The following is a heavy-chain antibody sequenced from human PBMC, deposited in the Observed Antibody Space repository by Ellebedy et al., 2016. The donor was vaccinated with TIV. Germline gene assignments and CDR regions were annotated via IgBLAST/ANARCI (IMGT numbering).Heavy chain of an antibody. D-gene: IGHD3-10*01. CDR1: GFTFNTYS. CDR3: AKVNWFGESRKTGDY. J-gene: IGHJ4*02. CDR2: IGSRTSKI. Sequence: PGGSLRLSCAASGFTFNTYSMNWVRQAPGKGREWVSYIGSRTSKIYYADSVKGRFTISRDNAKNSLYLQMNSLRVEDTAVYYCAKVNWFGESRKTGDYWGQGTLVTVSS. V-gene: IGHV3-48*01.